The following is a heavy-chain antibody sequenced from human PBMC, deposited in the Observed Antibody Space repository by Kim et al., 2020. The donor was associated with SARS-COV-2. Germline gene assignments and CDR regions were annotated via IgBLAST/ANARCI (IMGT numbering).Heavy chain of an antibody. Sequence: SETLSLTCAVYGGSFSGYYWSWIRQPPGKGLEWIGEINHSGSTNYNPSLKSRVTISVDTSKNQFSLKLSSVTAADTAVYYCAREPTVTYNRKPSWYFDLWGRGTLVTVSS. CDR3: AREPTVTYNRKPSWYFDL. V-gene: IGHV4-34*01. CDR1: GGSFSGYY. CDR2: INHSGST. J-gene: IGHJ2*01. D-gene: IGHD4-17*01.